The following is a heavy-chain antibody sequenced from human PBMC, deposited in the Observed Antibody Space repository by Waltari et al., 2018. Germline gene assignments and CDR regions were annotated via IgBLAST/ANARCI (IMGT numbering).Heavy chain of an antibody. V-gene: IGHV3-7*01. CDR1: GFTFSPFW. J-gene: IGHJ4*02. CDR2: IKEDGSER. CDR3: SVSLNS. Sequence: DVQLVESGGGLVQPGGSLRLSCAASGFTFSPFWMDWVGQAPGKGMEWVANIKEDGSERHYIDSVKGRFTISRDNAKNLLYLEMNSLRAGDTAVYYCSVSLNSWGQGTLVTVSS.